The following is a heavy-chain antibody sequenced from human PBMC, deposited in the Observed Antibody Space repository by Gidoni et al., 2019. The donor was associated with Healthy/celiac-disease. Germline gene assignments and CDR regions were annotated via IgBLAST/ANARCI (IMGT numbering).Heavy chain of an antibody. J-gene: IGHJ4*02. V-gene: IGHV3-49*03. D-gene: IGHD2-21*01. Sequence: EVQLVESGGGLVQPGRSLRLSCTASGFPFGDYAMSWFRQAPGKGLAWVGFIRSKAYGGTTEYAASVKGRFTTSRDDSKSIAYLQMNSLKTEDTAVYYCTREGGDGYNIMPIDYWGQGTLVTVSS. CDR1: GFPFGDYA. CDR3: TREGGDGYNIMPIDY. CDR2: IRSKAYGGTT.